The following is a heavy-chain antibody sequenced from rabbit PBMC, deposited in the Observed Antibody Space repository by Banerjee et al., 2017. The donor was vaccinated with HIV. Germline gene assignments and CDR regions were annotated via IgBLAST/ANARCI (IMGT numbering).Heavy chain of an antibody. Sequence: QEQLEESGGDLVKPEGSLTLTCTASGFSFSNGYVMCWVRQAPGKGLEWIACINTISGDTDYANWEKGRFTIAKASWTTVTVQRTSLTAADTATYFCARVEYAGYAGYGYFDLWGPGTLVTVS. CDR3: ARVEYAGYAGYGYFDL. CDR2: INTISGDT. CDR1: GFSFSNGYV. D-gene: IGHD8-1*01. J-gene: IGHJ6*01. V-gene: IGHV1S45*01.